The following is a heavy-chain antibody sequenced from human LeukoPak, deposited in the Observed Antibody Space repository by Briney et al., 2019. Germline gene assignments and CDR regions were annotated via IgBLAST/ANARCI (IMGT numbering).Heavy chain of an antibody. Sequence: ASVKVSCKASGYTFTGYYMHWVRQAPGQGLEWMGWINPNSGGANYAQKFQGRVTMTRDTSITTAYMELSRLRSDDTAVYYCARARDSAYDWIYWGQGTLVTVSS. D-gene: IGHD5-12*01. CDR2: INPNSGGA. CDR1: GYTFTGYY. CDR3: ARARDSAYDWIY. V-gene: IGHV1-2*02. J-gene: IGHJ4*02.